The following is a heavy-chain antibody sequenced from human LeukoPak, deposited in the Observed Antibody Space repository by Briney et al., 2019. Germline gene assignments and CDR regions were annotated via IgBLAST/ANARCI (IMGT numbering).Heavy chain of an antibody. Sequence: SGGSLRLSCAGSGFRFSDYYMSWIRQAPGKGLEWVSYISNDSVAKYYIDSVRGRFTISRDNAKKSMYLQMSGLRVEDTAVYYVETRDWVSVGRRAFDIWGQGTMVTVSS. D-gene: IGHD5-24*01. J-gene: IGHJ3*02. CDR3: ETRDWVSVGRRAFDI. V-gene: IGHV3-11*04. CDR2: ISNDSVAK. CDR1: GFRFSDYY.